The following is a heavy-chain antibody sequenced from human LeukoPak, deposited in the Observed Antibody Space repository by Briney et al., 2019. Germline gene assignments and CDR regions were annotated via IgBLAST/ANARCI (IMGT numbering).Heavy chain of an antibody. CDR1: GFTFTTYA. CDR3: ARDQLATGTSVFDY. J-gene: IGHJ4*02. Sequence: PGGSLRLSCAASGFTFTTYAMIWVRQAPGKGLEWVSAISGSGEDTYYADSVRGRFTISRDNSENTLYLQMNSLRAEDTAVYYCARDQLATGTSVFDYWGQGTLVTVSS. D-gene: IGHD4-23*01. CDR2: ISGSGEDT. V-gene: IGHV3-23*01.